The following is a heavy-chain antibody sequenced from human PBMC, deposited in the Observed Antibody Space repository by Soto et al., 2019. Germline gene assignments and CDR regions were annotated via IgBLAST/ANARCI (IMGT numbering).Heavy chain of an antibody. Sequence: PGGSLRLSCAASGFTFSSYWMHWVRQAPGKGLVWVSRINSDGSSTSYADSVKGRFTISRDNAKNTLYLQMNSLRAEDTAVYYCAREGPDYGDYSAFDYWGQGTLVTVSS. D-gene: IGHD4-17*01. CDR3: AREGPDYGDYSAFDY. CDR1: GFTFSSYW. J-gene: IGHJ4*02. CDR2: INSDGSST. V-gene: IGHV3-74*01.